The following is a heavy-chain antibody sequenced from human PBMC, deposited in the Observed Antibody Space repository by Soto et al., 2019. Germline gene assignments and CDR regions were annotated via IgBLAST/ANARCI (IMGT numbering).Heavy chain of an antibody. Sequence: QVQLQQWGAGLLKPSETLSLTCAVYGGSFSGYYWSWIRQPPGKGLEWIGEINHSGSTNYNPSLKSRVSISVDTSKNQFSLKLSSVTAADTAVYYCAGARGTMVGGVIDYWGQGTLVTVSS. D-gene: IGHD3-10*01. CDR1: GGSFSGYY. J-gene: IGHJ4*02. V-gene: IGHV4-34*01. CDR2: INHSGST. CDR3: AGARGTMVGGVIDY.